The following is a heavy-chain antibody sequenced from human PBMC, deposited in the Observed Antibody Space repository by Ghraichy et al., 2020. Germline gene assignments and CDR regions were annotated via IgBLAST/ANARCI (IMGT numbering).Heavy chain of an antibody. CDR2: ISHDGSNK. J-gene: IGHJ4*02. V-gene: IGHV3-30*04. D-gene: IGHD6-19*01. CDR1: GFTFSSYA. CDR3: ALGRKIAVAAATPDY. Sequence: GGSLRLSCAASGFTFSSYAMHWVRQAPGKGLEWVAVISHDGSNKYYADSVKGRFTISRDNSKNTLYLQMNSLRAEDTAVYYCALGRKIAVAAATPDYWGQGTLVTVSS.